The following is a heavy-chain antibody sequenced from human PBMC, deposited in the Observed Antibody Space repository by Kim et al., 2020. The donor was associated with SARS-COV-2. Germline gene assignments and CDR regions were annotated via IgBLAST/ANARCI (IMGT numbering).Heavy chain of an antibody. CDR2: MNPNSGNT. CDR1: GYTFTSYD. J-gene: IGHJ6*02. V-gene: IGHV1-8*01. Sequence: ASVKVSCKASGYTFTSYDINWVRQATGQGLEWMGWMNPNSGNTGYAQKFQGRVTMTRNTSISTAYMELSSLRSEDTAVYYCARLAYGGNSPYYYYGMDVWGQGTTVTVSS. D-gene: IGHD4-17*01. CDR3: ARLAYGGNSPYYYYGMDV.